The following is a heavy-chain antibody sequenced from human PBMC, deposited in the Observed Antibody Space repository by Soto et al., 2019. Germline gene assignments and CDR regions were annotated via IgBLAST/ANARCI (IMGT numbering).Heavy chain of an antibody. D-gene: IGHD6-19*01. V-gene: IGHV3-7*05. CDR1: GFTFSSYW. J-gene: IGHJ6*02. CDR3: VADSSGWYYYYYYGMDV. CDR2: IKQDGSEK. Sequence: GGSLRLSCAASGFTFSSYWMSWVRQAPGKGLEWVANIKQDGSEKYYVDSVKGRFTISRDNAKNSLYLQMNSLRAEDTAVYYCVADSSGWYYYYYYGMDVWGQGTTVTVSS.